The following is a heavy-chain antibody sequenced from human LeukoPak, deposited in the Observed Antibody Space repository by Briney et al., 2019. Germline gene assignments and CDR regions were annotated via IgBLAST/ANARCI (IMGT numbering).Heavy chain of an antibody. CDR1: GFTFSSYS. J-gene: IGHJ3*02. Sequence: PGGSLRLSCAASGFTFSSYSMNWVRQAPGKGLEWVSSISSSSSYIYYADSVKGRFTISRDNAKNSLYLQVNSLRAEDTAVYYCARQRYSYDAFDIWGQGTMVTVSS. CDR3: ARQRYSYDAFDI. CDR2: ISSSSSYI. D-gene: IGHD5-18*01. V-gene: IGHV3-21*01.